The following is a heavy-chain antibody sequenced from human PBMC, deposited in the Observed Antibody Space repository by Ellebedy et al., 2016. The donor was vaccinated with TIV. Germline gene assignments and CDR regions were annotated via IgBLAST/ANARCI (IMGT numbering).Heavy chain of an antibody. J-gene: IGHJ6*02. CDR3: ARDWWVITYYYGMDV. CDR2: INPSDGVT. D-gene: IGHD2-15*01. CDR1: GYTFTTYY. V-gene: IGHV1-46*01. Sequence: AASVKVSCKASGYTFTTYYMHWVRQAPGQGLEWMGIINPSDGVTRYAQNFQGRLTLTRDTSTSTVYMALTSLRFEDTAIYYCARDWWVITYYYGMDVWGQGTTVTVSS.